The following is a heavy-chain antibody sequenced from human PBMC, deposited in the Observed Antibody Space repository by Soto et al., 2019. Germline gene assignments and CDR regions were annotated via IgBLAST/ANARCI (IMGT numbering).Heavy chain of an antibody. CDR2: ISGSGGST. V-gene: IGHV3-23*01. Sequence: EVQLLESGGGLVRPGGSRRLSCAASGFSFSSYAMSWVRQAPGKGLEWVSAISGSGGSTYYADSVKGRFTISRDNSKNTLYLQMNSLRAEDTAVYYCAKDGGSYAYYFDYWGQGTLVTVSS. CDR3: AKDGGSYAYYFDY. D-gene: IGHD1-26*01. CDR1: GFSFSSYA. J-gene: IGHJ4*02.